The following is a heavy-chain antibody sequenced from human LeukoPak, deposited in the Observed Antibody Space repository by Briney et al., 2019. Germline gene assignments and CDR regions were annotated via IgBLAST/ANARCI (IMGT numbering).Heavy chain of an antibody. Sequence: GGSLRLSCAASGFTFSSYSMNWVRQAPGKGLEWVSSISSSSSYIYYADSVKGRFTISRDNAKNSLYLQMNSLRAEDTAVYYCARAYCSSTSCYDASDIWGQGTMVTVSS. CDR1: GFTFSSYS. V-gene: IGHV3-21*01. D-gene: IGHD2-2*01. CDR3: ARAYCSSTSCYDASDI. J-gene: IGHJ3*02. CDR2: ISSSSSYI.